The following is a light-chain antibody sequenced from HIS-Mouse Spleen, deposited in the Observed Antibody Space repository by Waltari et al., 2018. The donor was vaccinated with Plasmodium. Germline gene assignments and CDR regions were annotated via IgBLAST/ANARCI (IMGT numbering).Light chain of an antibody. J-gene: IGLJ2*01. Sequence: QSVLTQPPSASGTPGQRVTISCSGSSSNIGSNTVNWYQQLPGTAPKLLSYSNNHRPPGVPDRVSGSKSGTSASLAISGLQSEDEADYYCAAWDDSLNGPVFGGGTKLTVL. CDR3: AAWDDSLNGPV. CDR1: SSNIGSNT. V-gene: IGLV1-44*01. CDR2: SNN.